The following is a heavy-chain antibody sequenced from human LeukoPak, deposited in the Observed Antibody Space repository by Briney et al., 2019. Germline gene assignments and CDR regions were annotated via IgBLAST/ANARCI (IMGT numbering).Heavy chain of an antibody. CDR2: IHNSGST. CDR3: ARRRDLFDY. D-gene: IGHD3/OR15-3a*01. V-gene: IGHV4-59*08. J-gene: IGHJ4*02. Sequence: SETLSLTCTVSGGSISSYYWSWIRQPPGKGLEWTGYIHNSGSTNYNPSLKSRVTMSLDTSKNQFPLKMRSVTAADTAVYYCARRRDLFDYWGQGTLVTVSS. CDR1: GGSISSYY.